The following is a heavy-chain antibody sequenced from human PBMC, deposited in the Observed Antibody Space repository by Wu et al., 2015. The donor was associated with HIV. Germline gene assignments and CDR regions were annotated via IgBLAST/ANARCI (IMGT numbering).Heavy chain of an antibody. CDR1: GATFGTYG. D-gene: IGHD1-26*01. J-gene: IGHJ6*02. CDR3: AKANRIVISGIDYYHQYGMDV. CDR2: ITPMFGKP. Sequence: QVHLVQSGAEVKKPGSSVKVSCKASGATFGTYGFNWVRQAPGGGLEWMGRITPMFGKPNYAQKFQDRVTITADDSTNTAYMELTSLRSEDTAVYYCAKANRIVISGIDYYHQYGMDVWGQGTDGHRLL. V-gene: IGHV1-69*13.